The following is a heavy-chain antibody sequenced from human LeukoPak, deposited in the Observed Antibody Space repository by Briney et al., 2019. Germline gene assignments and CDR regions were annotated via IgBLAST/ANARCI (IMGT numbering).Heavy chain of an antibody. J-gene: IGHJ5*02. CDR1: GYTFTSYG. Sequence: ASVKVSCKASGYTFTSYGISWVRQATGQGLEWMGWMNPNSGNTGYAQKFQGRVTMTRNTSISTAYMELSSLRSEDTAVYYCATYYYDSSGPFDPWGQGTLVTVSS. CDR3: ATYYYDSSGPFDP. D-gene: IGHD3-22*01. CDR2: MNPNSGNT. V-gene: IGHV1-8*02.